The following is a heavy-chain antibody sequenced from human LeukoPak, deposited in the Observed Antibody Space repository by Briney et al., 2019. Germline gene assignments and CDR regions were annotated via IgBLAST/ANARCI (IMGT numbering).Heavy chain of an antibody. CDR2: ICSSGSA. V-gene: IGHV4-39*01. D-gene: IGHD2-8*01. Sequence: SETLSLTCTVSGGSISNRNYHWGWIRQPPGKGLEWIGSICSSGSAYYNPSLKSRVTTSIDTSKNQFSLRLTSVTAADTAFYYCARSGRRFRTNIVLMVYASNFDYWGQGTLVTVSS. CDR3: ARSGRRFRTNIVLMVYASNFDY. J-gene: IGHJ4*02. CDR1: GGSISNRNYH.